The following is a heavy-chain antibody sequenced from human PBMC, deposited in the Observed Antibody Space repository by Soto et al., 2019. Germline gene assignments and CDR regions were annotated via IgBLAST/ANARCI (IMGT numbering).Heavy chain of an antibody. CDR1: GYTFTSYG. Sequence: ASVKVSCKASGYTFTSYGISWVRQAPGQGLEWMGWISAYNGNTNYAQKLQGRVTMTTDTSTSTAYMELRSLRSDDTAVYYCASALLSCSGGSCYSFSFAFDYWGQGTLVTVSS. J-gene: IGHJ4*02. CDR3: ASALLSCSGGSCYSFSFAFDY. CDR2: ISAYNGNT. V-gene: IGHV1-18*01. D-gene: IGHD2-15*01.